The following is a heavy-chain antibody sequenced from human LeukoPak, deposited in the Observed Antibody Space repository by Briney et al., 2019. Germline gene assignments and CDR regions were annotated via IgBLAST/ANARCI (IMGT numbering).Heavy chain of an antibody. V-gene: IGHV4-59*08. Sequence: PSETLSLTWSVSGPSIGTPYWSWIRPPPGKGSEWIGYIYYSGRTNYNPSLKSRVTISVDTSKTRFSLKLSSVTAADTAGYYCARSDTAMVNLDYWGQGTLVTVSS. CDR2: IYYSGRT. J-gene: IGHJ4*02. CDR1: GPSIGTPY. CDR3: ARSDTAMVNLDY. D-gene: IGHD5-18*01.